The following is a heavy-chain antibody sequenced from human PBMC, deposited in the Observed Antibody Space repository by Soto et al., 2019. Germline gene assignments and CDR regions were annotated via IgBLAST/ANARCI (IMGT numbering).Heavy chain of an antibody. CDR3: ARVPSP. Sequence: SETLSLTCAVSGGSISSDGYSWSWIRQPPGKGLEWIGYIYHSGSTYYNPSLKSRVTISVDRSKNQFSLKLSSVTAADTAVYYCARVPSPWGQGTLVTVSS. J-gene: IGHJ5*02. CDR2: IYHSGST. V-gene: IGHV4-30-2*01. CDR1: GGSISSDGYS.